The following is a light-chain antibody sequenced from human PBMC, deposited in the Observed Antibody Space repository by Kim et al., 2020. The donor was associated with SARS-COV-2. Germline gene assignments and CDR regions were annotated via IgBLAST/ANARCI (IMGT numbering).Light chain of an antibody. CDR2: DTS. V-gene: IGKV1-5*01. Sequence: SASVGGRVIITCRASQTINMWLAWYQQKPGKAPKLLIDDTSTLNTGVPSRFSGSGVGTEFTLTITNLQPDDFATYHCQQYKTFPYTFGQGTKLEI. CDR3: QQYKTFPYT. J-gene: IGKJ2*01. CDR1: QTINMW.